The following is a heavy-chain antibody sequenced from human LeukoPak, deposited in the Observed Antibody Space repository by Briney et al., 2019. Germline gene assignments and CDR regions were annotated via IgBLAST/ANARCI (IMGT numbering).Heavy chain of an antibody. CDR1: GGSTSSSNYY. J-gene: IGHJ4*02. D-gene: IGHD3-3*01. V-gene: IGHV4-39*01. CDR2: IHYSGNT. Sequence: SETLSLTCTVSGGSTSSSNYYWGWIRQPPGTGLEWIGGIHYSGNTYYNLSLKSRVTISVDTSKNQFSLKLSSVTAADTAVYYCARLGAGPTYYDFWSGYSSFYFDYWGQGTLVTVSS. CDR3: ARLGAGPTYYDFWSGYSSFYFDY.